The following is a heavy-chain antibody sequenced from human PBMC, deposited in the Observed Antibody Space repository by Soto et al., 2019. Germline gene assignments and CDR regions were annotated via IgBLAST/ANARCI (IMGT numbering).Heavy chain of an antibody. CDR3: SRSNIVVVPAEIDY. CDR1: GGSISSSSYY. J-gene: IGHJ4*02. V-gene: IGHV4-39*01. D-gene: IGHD2-2*01. Sequence: PSETLSLTCTVYGGSISSSSYYWGWIRQPPGKGLEWIGSIYYSGSTYYNPSLKSRVTISVDTSKNQFSLKLSSVTAADTAVYYCSRSNIVVVPAEIDYWGQGTLVTVSS. CDR2: IYYSGST.